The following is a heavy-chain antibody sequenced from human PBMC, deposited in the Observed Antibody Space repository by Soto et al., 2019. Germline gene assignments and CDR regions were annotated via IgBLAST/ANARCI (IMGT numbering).Heavy chain of an antibody. CDR2: INPSGGST. Sequence: QVQLVQSGAEVKKPGASVKVSCKASGYTFTSYYMHWVRQAPGQGLEWMGIINPSGGSTSYAQKFQGRVTMILDTSTCTGYMELRSLRSGDAAVYYFASRQTRFIVATILRPGWYYYYGMDVWGQGATVTVFS. CDR3: ASRQTRFIVATILRPGWYYYYGMDV. V-gene: IGHV1-46*01. J-gene: IGHJ6*02. CDR1: GYTFTSYY. D-gene: IGHD5-12*01.